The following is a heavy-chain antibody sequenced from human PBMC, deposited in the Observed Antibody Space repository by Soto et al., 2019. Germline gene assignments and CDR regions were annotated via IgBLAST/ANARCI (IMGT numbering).Heavy chain of an antibody. CDR3: ARHDDYYDYSYY. J-gene: IGHJ4*02. V-gene: IGHV4-59*08. CDR1: GGSISSYY. CDR2: IYYSGST. Sequence: QVQLQESGPGLVKPSETLSLTCTVSGGSISSYYWRWIRQPPGKGLEWIGYIYYSGSTNYNPSLKSRVTIPVDPSKNQFSLKLSSVTAADPAVYYCARHDDYYDYSYYWGQGTLVTVSS. D-gene: IGHD3-22*01.